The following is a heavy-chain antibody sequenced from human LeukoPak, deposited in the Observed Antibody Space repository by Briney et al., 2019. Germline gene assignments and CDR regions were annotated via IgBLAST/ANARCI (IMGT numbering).Heavy chain of an antibody. D-gene: IGHD6-6*01. CDR3: ARDRGSSSPYSIGY. J-gene: IGHJ4*02. CDR2: INSDGSST. CDR1: GFTFSSYW. Sequence: GGSLRLSCAASGFTFSSYWMHWVRQALGKGLVWVSRINSDGSSTSYADSVKGRFTISRDNAKNTLYLQMNSLRAEDTAVYYCARDRGSSSPYSIGYWGQGTLVTVSS. V-gene: IGHV3-74*01.